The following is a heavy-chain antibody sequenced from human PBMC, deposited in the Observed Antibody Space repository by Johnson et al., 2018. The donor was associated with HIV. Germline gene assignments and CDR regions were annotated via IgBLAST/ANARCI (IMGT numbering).Heavy chain of an antibody. Sequence: EVQLVESGGGIVRPGGSLRLSCVASGFTFRSYAMHWVRQAPGKGLEWVSAISGSGGSTYYADSVKGRFTISRDNSKNTLYLRMNSLRAEDTAVYYCARPRTGSDAFDIWGQGTMVTVSS. CDR1: GFTFRSYA. D-gene: IGHD7-27*01. J-gene: IGHJ3*02. CDR2: ISGSGGST. CDR3: ARPRTGSDAFDI. V-gene: IGHV3-23*04.